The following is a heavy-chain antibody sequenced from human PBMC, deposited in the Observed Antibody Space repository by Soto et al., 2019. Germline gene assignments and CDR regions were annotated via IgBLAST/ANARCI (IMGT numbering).Heavy chain of an antibody. CDR3: ASMTHSGYHPVNY. J-gene: IGHJ4*02. V-gene: IGHV3-74*01. CDR2: ISSGGGST. D-gene: IGHD5-12*01. Sequence: GGSLRLSCAASGFTFSSYWMHWVRQAPGKGLVWVSRISSGGGSTTYADAVKGRFTISRDNAKSTLYLQMNSLRAEDTAVYYCASMTHSGYHPVNYWGQGTLVTVSS. CDR1: GFTFSSYW.